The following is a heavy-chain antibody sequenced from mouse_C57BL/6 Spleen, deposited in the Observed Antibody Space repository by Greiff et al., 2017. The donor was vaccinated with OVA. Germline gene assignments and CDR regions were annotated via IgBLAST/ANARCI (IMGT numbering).Heavy chain of an antibody. CDR2: INPSTGGT. Sequence: VQLQQSGPELVKPGASVKISCKASGYSFTGYYMNWVKQSPEKSLEWIGEINPSTGGTTYNQKFKAKATLTVDKSSSTAYMQLKSLTSEDSAVYYCARGADYYGSSYRAMDYWGQGTSVTVSS. D-gene: IGHD1-1*01. CDR1: GYSFTGYY. J-gene: IGHJ4*01. V-gene: IGHV1-42*01. CDR3: ARGADYYGSSYRAMDY.